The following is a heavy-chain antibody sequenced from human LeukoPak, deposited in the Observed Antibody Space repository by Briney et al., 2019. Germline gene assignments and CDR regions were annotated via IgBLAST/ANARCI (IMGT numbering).Heavy chain of an antibody. CDR3: ARDTRVYAFDI. J-gene: IGHJ3*02. D-gene: IGHD6-13*01. CDR2: IYHSGST. CDR1: GGFNTHYY. V-gene: IGHV4-59*01. Sequence: SETLSLTCSVSGGFNTHYYWSWIRQPPGKGLEWIGYIYHSGSTNYNPSLKSRVTISVDTSKNQFSLKLSSVTAADTAVYYCARDTRVYAFDIWGQGTMVTVSS.